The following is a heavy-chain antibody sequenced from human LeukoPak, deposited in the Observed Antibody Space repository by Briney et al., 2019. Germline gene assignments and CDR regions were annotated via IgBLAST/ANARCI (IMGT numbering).Heavy chain of an antibody. Sequence: SETLSLTCAVYGGSFSGYYWSWIRQPPGKGLEWIGEINHSGSTNYNPSLKSRVTISVDTSKNQFSLKLSSVTAADTAVYYCARGDGYNLNWFDPWGQGTLVTVSS. CDR2: INHSGST. V-gene: IGHV4-34*01. D-gene: IGHD5-24*01. CDR1: GGSFSGYY. CDR3: ARGDGYNLNWFDP. J-gene: IGHJ5*02.